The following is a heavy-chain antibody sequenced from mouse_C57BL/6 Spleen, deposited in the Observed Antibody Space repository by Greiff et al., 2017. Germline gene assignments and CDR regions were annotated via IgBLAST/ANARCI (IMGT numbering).Heavy chain of an antibody. CDR2: IHPNSGST. J-gene: IGHJ4*01. V-gene: IGHV1-64*01. CDR1: GYTFTSYW. CDR3: AREGDYDAMDY. Sequence: QVQLKQPGAELVKPGASVKLSCKASGYTFTSYWMHWVKQRPGQGLEWIGMIHPNSGSTNYNEKFRSKATLTVDKSSSTAYMQLSSLTSEDSAVYYCAREGDYDAMDYWGQGTSVTVSS.